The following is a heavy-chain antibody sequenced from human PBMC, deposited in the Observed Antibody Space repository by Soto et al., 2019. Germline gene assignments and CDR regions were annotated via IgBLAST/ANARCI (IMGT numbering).Heavy chain of an antibody. V-gene: IGHV2-5*02. CDR3: AHSLIGYYYDSSGSNWFDP. Sequence: SGPTLVNPTQTLTLTCTFSGFSLSTSGVGVGWIRQPPGKALEWLALVFWDGDQRYSPSLKSRLTITKDTSKNQVVLTMTNMDPVDTATYYCAHSLIGYYYDSSGSNWFDPWGQGTLVTV. D-gene: IGHD3-22*01. CDR2: VFWDGDQ. J-gene: IGHJ5*02. CDR1: GFSLSTSGVG.